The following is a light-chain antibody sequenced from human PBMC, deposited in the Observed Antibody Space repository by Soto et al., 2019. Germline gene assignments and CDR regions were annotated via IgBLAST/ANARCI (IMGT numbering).Light chain of an antibody. Sequence: EIVMTQSPPTLSVSPGERATLSCRASQSVGSKLAWYQQRPGQAPRLLIYDASNRSTGIAARFSGSVSGTEFSLTISSLQSEDFAVYSCQQYGDWPGAFGGGTKVEIK. V-gene: IGKV3D-15*01. J-gene: IGKJ4*01. CDR2: DAS. CDR1: QSVGSK. CDR3: QQYGDWPGA.